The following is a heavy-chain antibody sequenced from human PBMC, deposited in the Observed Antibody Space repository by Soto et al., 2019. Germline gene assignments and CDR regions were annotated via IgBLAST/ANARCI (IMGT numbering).Heavy chain of an antibody. CDR3: ARDPSTGSADY. CDR1: GFTFSHFA. Sequence: GGSLRLSCAASGFTFSHFALNWARQAPGKGLEWISTINNNGDNTHYADSVKGRFTISRDNSTNTLYLHMSSLKADDTAVYYCARDPSTGSADYWGQGTLVTVSS. J-gene: IGHJ4*02. CDR2: INNNGDNT. V-gene: IGHV3-23*01. D-gene: IGHD3-9*01.